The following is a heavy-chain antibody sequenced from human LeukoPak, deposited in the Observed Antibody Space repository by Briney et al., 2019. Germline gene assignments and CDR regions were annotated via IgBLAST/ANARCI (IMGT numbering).Heavy chain of an antibody. J-gene: IGHJ4*02. CDR1: GFTFSSYA. CDR2: ISYDGSNK. D-gene: IGHD3-16*01. Sequence: GGSLRLSCAASGFTFSSYAMHWVRQAPGKGLEWVAVISYDGSNKYYADSAKGRFTIPRDNAKNSLYLQMNSLRAEDTAVYYCAREFLGGLDYWGQGTLVTVSS. CDR3: AREFLGGLDY. V-gene: IGHV3-30*04.